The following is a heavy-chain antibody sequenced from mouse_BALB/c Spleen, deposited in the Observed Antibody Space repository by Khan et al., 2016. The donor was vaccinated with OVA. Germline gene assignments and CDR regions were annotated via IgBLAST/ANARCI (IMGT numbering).Heavy chain of an antibody. V-gene: IGHV3-2*02. Sequence: DVQLQESGPGLVKPSQSLSLTCTVTGYSITSDYAWNWIRQFPGNKLEWMGYISYSGSTSYNPSLKSRISITRDTSKNQFFLQLNSVTTEDTATYYCARSYGNYLDYWGQGTTLTVSS. D-gene: IGHD2-1*01. CDR1: GYSITSDYA. J-gene: IGHJ2*01. CDR3: ARSYGNYLDY. CDR2: ISYSGST.